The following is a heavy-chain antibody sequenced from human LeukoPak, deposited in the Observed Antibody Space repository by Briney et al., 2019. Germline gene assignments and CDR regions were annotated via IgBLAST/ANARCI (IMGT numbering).Heavy chain of an antibody. D-gene: IGHD6-13*01. J-gene: IGHJ3*02. CDR2: VSYRGTT. Sequence: SETLSLTCTVFGGPISSYYWNWIRQPPGKGLEWIGYVSYRGTTNYNPSLKSRVTISVDTSENQFSLKLSSVTAADTAVYYCARPYSSNWYDAFHIWGQGTMVTVSS. CDR3: ARPYSSNWYDAFHI. V-gene: IGHV4-59*01. CDR1: GGPISSYY.